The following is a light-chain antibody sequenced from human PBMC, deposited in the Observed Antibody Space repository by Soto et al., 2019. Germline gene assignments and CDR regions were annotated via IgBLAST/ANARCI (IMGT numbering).Light chain of an antibody. Sequence: ELVLPQSPGPLSLSPAARATLSLRASQSVSSSYLAWYQQKPGQAPRHLIYGASSRATGIPDRFSGSGSGTDFTLTISRLEPEHVAVYYCQQYGSSPETFGQGTKVDIK. CDR3: QQYGSSPET. J-gene: IGKJ1*01. V-gene: IGKV3-20*01. CDR1: QSVSSSY. CDR2: GAS.